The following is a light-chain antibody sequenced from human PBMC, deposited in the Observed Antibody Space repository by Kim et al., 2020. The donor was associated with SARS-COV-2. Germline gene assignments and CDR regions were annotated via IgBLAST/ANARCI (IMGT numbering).Light chain of an antibody. CDR3: QTWDTGIRV. Sequence: QLVLTQSPSASASLGASVQLTCILSSGRSSYAIAWHQQQPGKGPRFFMKVNRDGSHIKGDGIPDRFSGSTSGAERYLTISSLQPEDEADYYCQTWDTGIRVFGGGTQLTVL. CDR1: SGRSSYA. CDR2: VNRDGSH. V-gene: IGLV4-69*01. J-gene: IGLJ3*02.